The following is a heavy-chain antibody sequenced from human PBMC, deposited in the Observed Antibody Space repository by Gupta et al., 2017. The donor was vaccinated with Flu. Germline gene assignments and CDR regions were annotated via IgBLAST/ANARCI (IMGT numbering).Heavy chain of an antibody. D-gene: IGHD3-22*01. CDR1: GFTFSSYW. V-gene: IGHV3-74*01. CDR2: INSDGSST. CDR3: ARTYYDSPKWAFDI. J-gene: IGHJ3*02. Sequence: EVQLVESGGGLVQPGGSLRLSCAASGFTFSSYWMHWVRQAPGKGLVWVSRINSDGSSTSYADSVKGRFTISRDNAKNTLYLQMNSLRAEDTAVYYCARTYYDSPKWAFDIWGQGTMVTGSS.